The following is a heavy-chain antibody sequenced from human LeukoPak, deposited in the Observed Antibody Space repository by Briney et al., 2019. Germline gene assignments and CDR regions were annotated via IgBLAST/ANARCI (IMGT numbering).Heavy chain of an antibody. V-gene: IGHV4-34*01. D-gene: IGHD2-2*01. J-gene: IGHJ3*02. CDR3: ARPGVVPAASYAFDI. CDR1: GGSFSGYY. Sequence: SETLSPTCAVYGGSFSGYYWSWIRQPPGKGLEWIGEINHSGSTNYNPSLKSRVTISVDTSKNQFSLKLSSVTAADTAVYYCARPGVVPAASYAFDIWGQGTMVTVSS. CDR2: INHSGST.